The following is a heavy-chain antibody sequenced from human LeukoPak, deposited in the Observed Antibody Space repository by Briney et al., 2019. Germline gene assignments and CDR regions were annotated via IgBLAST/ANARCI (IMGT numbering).Heavy chain of an antibody. CDR2: IYPGDSET. Sequence: GESLKISCRASGYIFTNYRIAWVRQKPGKGLEWMGIIYPGDSETRYSPSFQGQVTISADKSISTAYLQWSSLKASDTAMYYCVRALGYCTSGSCYYYDYWGQGTLVTVSS. J-gene: IGHJ4*02. V-gene: IGHV5-51*01. D-gene: IGHD2-15*01. CDR3: VRALGYCTSGSCYYYDY. CDR1: GYIFTNYR.